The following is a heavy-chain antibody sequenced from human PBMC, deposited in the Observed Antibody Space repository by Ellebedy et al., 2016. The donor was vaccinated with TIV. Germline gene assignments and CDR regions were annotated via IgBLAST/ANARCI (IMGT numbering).Heavy chain of an antibody. D-gene: IGHD1-26*01. CDR1: GGSISNYY. V-gene: IGHV4-59*13. CDR2: NYYIGST. J-gene: IGHJ3*01. Sequence: MPSETLSLTCTVSGGSISNYYWTWIRQYPGKGLEWIGNNYYIGSTNYNPSLTSRVTISVDTSKNQFSLKLSSVTAADTAVYYCARVLYGSPVWGQGTMVTVSS. CDR3: ARVLYGSPV.